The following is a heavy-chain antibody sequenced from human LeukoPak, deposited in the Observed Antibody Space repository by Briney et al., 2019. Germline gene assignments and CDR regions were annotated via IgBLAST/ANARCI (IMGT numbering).Heavy chain of an antibody. CDR3: AKSSSSWYQKLYYYYYYMDV. V-gene: IGHV3-43*02. CDR1: GFTFDNYA. CDR2: ISGDGGST. D-gene: IGHD6-13*01. J-gene: IGHJ6*03. Sequence: GGSLRLSCAASGFTFDNYAMHWVRQAQGKGLEWVSLISGDGGSTHYADSVKGRFTISRDNSKNSLYLQMNSLRTEDTALYYCAKSSSSWYQKLYYYYYYMDVWAKGTTVTVSS.